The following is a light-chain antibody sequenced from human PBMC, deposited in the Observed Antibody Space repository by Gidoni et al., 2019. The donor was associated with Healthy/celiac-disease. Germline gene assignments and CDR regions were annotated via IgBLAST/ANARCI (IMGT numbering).Light chain of an antibody. J-gene: IGKJ5*01. V-gene: IGKV3-20*01. CDR2: GAS. Sequence: EIVLTQSPGTMSLSPGERATLSCRASQSVSSSYLAWYQQKPGQAPRLLIYGASSRATGLPDRFSGSGSGTDFTLTISRLEPEDFAVYYCQQYGSSPSITFGQXTRLEIK. CDR1: QSVSSSY. CDR3: QQYGSSPSIT.